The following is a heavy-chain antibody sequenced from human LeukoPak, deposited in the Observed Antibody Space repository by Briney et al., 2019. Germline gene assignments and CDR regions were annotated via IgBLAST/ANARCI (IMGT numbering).Heavy chain of an antibody. Sequence: PSETLSLTCAVSGGSISSGDYYWSWIRQPPGKGLEWIGYIYYSGSTNYNPSLKSRVTISVDTSKNQFSLKLSSVTAADTAVYYCARAEGRSRYGGNRPYGMDVWGQGTTVTVSS. V-gene: IGHV4-61*08. J-gene: IGHJ6*02. CDR2: IYYSGST. D-gene: IGHD4-23*01. CDR3: ARAEGRSRYGGNRPYGMDV. CDR1: GGSISSGDYY.